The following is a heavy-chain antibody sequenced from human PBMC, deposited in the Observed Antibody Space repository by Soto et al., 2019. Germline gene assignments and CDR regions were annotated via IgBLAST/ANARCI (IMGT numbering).Heavy chain of an antibody. CDR2: INPNSGGT. V-gene: IGHV1-2*02. CDR1: GYTFSDYY. CDR3: ARWSAIVGGAEALDV. J-gene: IGHJ3*01. Sequence: ASVKVSCKASGYTFSDYYIHWVRQAPGQGLEWMGWINPNSGGTKYAPKFQGGVTMTRDTSITTAYMELSRLRSGDTAVYYCARWSAIVGGAEALDVWGQGTMVTVS. D-gene: IGHD1-26*01.